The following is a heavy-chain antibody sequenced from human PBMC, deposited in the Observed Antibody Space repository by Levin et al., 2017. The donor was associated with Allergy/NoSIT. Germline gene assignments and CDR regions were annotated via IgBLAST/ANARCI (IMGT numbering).Heavy chain of an antibody. Sequence: SETLSLTCAVSGGSISSSNWWSWVRQPPGKGLEWIGEIYHSGSTNYNPSLKSRVTISVDKSKNQFSLKLSSVTAADTAVYYCARWPYCSGGSCYGAAWFDPWGQGTLVTVSS. V-gene: IGHV4-4*02. CDR2: IYHSGST. CDR1: GGSISSSNW. D-gene: IGHD2-15*01. J-gene: IGHJ5*02. CDR3: ARWPYCSGGSCYGAAWFDP.